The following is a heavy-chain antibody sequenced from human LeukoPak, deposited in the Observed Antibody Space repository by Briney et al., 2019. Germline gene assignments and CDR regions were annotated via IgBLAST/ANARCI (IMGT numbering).Heavy chain of an antibody. D-gene: IGHD1-26*01. CDR2: IYSGGST. V-gene: IGHV3-66*01. CDR3: ARGGSGSADY. Sequence: PGGSLRLSCAASGFTVRNNYMSWVRQAPGKGLEWVSLIYSGGSTYYADSVKGRFTISRDNSNNTVYLQMNSLRAEDTAVYYCARGGSGSADYWGQGTLVTVSS. CDR1: GFTVRNNY. J-gene: IGHJ4*02.